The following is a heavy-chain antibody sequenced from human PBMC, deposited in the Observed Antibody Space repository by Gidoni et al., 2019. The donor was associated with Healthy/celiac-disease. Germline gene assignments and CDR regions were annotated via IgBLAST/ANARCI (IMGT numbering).Heavy chain of an antibody. CDR1: GFSLSTSGVG. CDR3: AHIGWGGGFDY. J-gene: IGHJ4*02. D-gene: IGHD3-16*01. Sequence: QITLKESGPTLVKPTQTLTLTCPFSGFSLSTSGVGVGWIRQPPGKALEGLALIYWNDDKRYSPSLKSRLTITKNTSKNQVVLTMTNMDPVDTATYYCAHIGWGGGFDYWGQGTLVTVSS. V-gene: IGHV2-5*01. CDR2: IYWNDDK.